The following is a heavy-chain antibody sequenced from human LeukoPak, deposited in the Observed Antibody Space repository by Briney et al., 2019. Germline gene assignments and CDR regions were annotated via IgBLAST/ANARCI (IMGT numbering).Heavy chain of an antibody. J-gene: IGHJ6*03. CDR1: GYTFTDYY. D-gene: IGHD4-23*01. Sequence: ASVKVSCKASGYTFTDYYLHWVRQAHGQGLEWMGWINPNSGATNYAQKFQGRVTMTRDTSISTAYMELTRLRSDDTAVYYCARNSVYYYYYMDVWGKGTTVTISS. CDR2: INPNSGAT. CDR3: ARNSVYYYYYMDV. V-gene: IGHV1-2*02.